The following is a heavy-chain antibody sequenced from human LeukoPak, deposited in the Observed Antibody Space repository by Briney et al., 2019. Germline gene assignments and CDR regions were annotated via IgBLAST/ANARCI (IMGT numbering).Heavy chain of an antibody. CDR3: ARDHSPRYYYDSSGYYIY. J-gene: IGHJ4*02. CDR1: GYTFTGYY. V-gene: IGHV1-69*04. CDR2: IIPILDIA. Sequence: ASVKVSCKASGYTFTGYYMHWVRQAPGQGLEWMGRIIPILDIANYAQKFQGRVTITADKSTSTAYMELSSLRSEDTAVYYCARDHSPRYYYDSSGYYIYWGQGTLVTVSS. D-gene: IGHD3-22*01.